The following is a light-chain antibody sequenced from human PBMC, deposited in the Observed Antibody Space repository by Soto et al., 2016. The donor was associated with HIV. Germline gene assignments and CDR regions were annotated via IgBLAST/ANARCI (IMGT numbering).Light chain of an antibody. CDR3: QQVKSYPRT. CDR2: AAS. Sequence: DIQLTQSPSFLSASVGDRVTITCRASQDISSYLVWYQQNRGKAPKLLIYAASTLQSGVPSRFSGSGSGTEFTLTISSLQPEDFATYYCQQVKSYPRTFGQETKVDIK. J-gene: IGKJ1*01. CDR1: QDISSY. V-gene: IGKV1-9*01.